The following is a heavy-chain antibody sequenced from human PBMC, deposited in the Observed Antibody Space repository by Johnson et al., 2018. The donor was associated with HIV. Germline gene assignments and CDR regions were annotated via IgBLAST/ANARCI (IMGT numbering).Heavy chain of an antibody. CDR3: SSTIAARGAFDI. J-gene: IGHJ3*02. CDR1: GFTVSSNY. D-gene: IGHD6-6*01. CDR2: VYSGGST. V-gene: IGHV3-53*02. Sequence: VQLVETGGTLIQPGGSLRLSCAVSGFTVSSNYMSWVCQAPGKGLEWVSTVYSGGSTYYADSVKGRFTISRDNSKNTLYLQMNSLRAEDTAVYYCSSTIAARGAFDIWGQVTMVTVSS.